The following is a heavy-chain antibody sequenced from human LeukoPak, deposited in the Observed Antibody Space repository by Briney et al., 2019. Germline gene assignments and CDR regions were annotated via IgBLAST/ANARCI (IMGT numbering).Heavy chain of an antibody. CDR3: ARAGNRGYCSGGSCYFGY. J-gene: IGHJ4*02. CDR1: GYTFTGYY. CDR2: INPNSGGT. V-gene: IGHV1-2*02. D-gene: IGHD2-15*01. Sequence: GASVKVSCKASGYTFTGYYMHWVRQAPGQGLEWMGWINPNSGGTNYAQKFQDRVTMTRDTSISTAYMELSRLRSDDTAVYYCARAGNRGYCSGGSCYFGYWGQGTLVTVSS.